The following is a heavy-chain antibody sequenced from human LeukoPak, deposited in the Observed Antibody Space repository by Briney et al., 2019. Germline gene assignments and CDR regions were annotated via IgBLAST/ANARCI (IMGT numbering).Heavy chain of an antibody. CDR3: ATWYSTYY. CDR1: GFTFSSYW. V-gene: IGHV3-7*01. CDR2: IKQDGSEK. Sequence: GGSLRLSCTASGFTFSSYWMNWVRQAPGKGLGWVANIKQDGSEKYYADSVKGRFTISRDNAKNSLFLQMNSLRAEDTAVYYCATWYSTYYWGQGTLVTVSS. J-gene: IGHJ4*02. D-gene: IGHD2-21*01.